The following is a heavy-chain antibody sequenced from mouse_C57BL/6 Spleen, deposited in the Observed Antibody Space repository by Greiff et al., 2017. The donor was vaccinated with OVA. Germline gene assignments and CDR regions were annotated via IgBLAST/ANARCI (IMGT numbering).Heavy chain of an antibody. V-gene: IGHV3-6*01. CDR2: ISYDGSN. CDR1: GYSITSGYY. Sequence: EVHLVESGPGLVKPSQSLSLTCSVTGYSITSGYYWNWIRQFPGNKLEWMGYISYDGSNNYNPSLKNRISITRDTSKNQFFLKLNSVTTEDTATYYCARDDTTVVALYWYFDVWGTGTTVTVSS. D-gene: IGHD1-1*01. J-gene: IGHJ1*03. CDR3: ARDDTTVVALYWYFDV.